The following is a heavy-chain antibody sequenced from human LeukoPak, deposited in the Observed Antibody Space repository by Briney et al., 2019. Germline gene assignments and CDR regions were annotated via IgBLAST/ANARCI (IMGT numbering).Heavy chain of an antibody. CDR1: GYTFTSYG. J-gene: IGHJ4*02. CDR2: ISAYNGNK. V-gene: IGHV1-18*01. CDR3: ARTGVLRYFDWDKPDY. D-gene: IGHD3-9*01. Sequence: ASVRVSCKASGYTFTSYGVSWVRQAPGQGLEGMGWISAYNGNKNYAQKLQGRVTMTTDTSTSTAYMELRSLRSDDTAVYYCARTGVLRYFDWDKPDYWGQGTLVTVSS.